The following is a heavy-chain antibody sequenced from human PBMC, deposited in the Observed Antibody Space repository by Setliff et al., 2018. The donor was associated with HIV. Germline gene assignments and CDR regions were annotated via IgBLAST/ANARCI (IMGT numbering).Heavy chain of an antibody. Sequence: SETLSLTCAVSGGSISGSYYWAWIRQPPGKGLEWIGSTYFRGGTYNNPSLENRFSISIDTSENQISLKLYSVTAADTAIYYCGRDRVAARPSYFDLWGQGTRVTVSS. CDR1: GGSISGSYY. V-gene: IGHV4-39*02. J-gene: IGHJ4*02. CDR3: GRDRVAARPSYFDL. CDR2: TYFRGGT. D-gene: IGHD6-6*01.